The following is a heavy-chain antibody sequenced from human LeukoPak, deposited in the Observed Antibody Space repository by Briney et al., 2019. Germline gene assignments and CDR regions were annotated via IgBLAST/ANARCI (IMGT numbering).Heavy chain of an antibody. CDR1: GGSISSSSYY. J-gene: IGHJ3*02. Sequence: SETLSLTCTVYGGSISSSSYYWGWIRQPPGKGLEWIGSIYYSGSTYYNPSLKSRVTISVDTSKNQFSLKLSSVTAADTAVYYCARSGAFSYAFDIWGQGTMVTVSS. V-gene: IGHV4-39*07. CDR2: IYYSGST. D-gene: IGHD3-10*01. CDR3: ARSGAFSYAFDI.